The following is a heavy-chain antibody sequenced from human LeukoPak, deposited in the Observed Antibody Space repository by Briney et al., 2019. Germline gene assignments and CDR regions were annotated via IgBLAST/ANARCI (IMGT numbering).Heavy chain of an antibody. J-gene: IGHJ4*02. CDR2: INPSGGST. D-gene: IGHD6-13*01. Sequence: ASVKVSCKASGYTFTSYYMHWVRQAPGQGLEWMGIINPSGGSTSYAQKFQGRVTMTRDTSTSTVYMELSSLRSEDRAVYYCARGDSSSWYGPLFDYWGQGTLVTVSS. V-gene: IGHV1-46*01. CDR3: ARGDSSSWYGPLFDY. CDR1: GYTFTSYY.